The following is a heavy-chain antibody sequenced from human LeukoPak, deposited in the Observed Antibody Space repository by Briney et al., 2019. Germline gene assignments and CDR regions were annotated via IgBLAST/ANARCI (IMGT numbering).Heavy chain of an antibody. J-gene: IGHJ3*02. CDR2: IRYDGSNK. D-gene: IGHD5-18*01. CDR3: ARDSVAAMVRLAFDI. CDR1: GFTFSSYG. V-gene: IGHV3-30*02. Sequence: PGGSLRLSCAASGFTFSSYGMHWVRQAPGKGLEWVAFIRYDGSNKYYVDSVKGRFTISRDNSKNTLYLQMNSLRAEDTAVYYCARDSVAAMVRLAFDIWGQGTMVTVSS.